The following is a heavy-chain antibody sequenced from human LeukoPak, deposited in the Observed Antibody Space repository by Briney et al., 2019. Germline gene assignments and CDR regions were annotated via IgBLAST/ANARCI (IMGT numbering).Heavy chain of an antibody. CDR1: GFTFSSYA. CDR3: ANDYDILTGYPTLDY. V-gene: IGHV3-23*01. Sequence: GGSLRLSCAASGFTFSSYAMSWVRQAPGKGLEWVSAISGSGGSTYYADSVKGRFTISRDNSKNTLYLQMNSLRAEDTAVYYCANDYDILTGYPTLDYWGQGTLVTVSS. D-gene: IGHD3-9*01. CDR2: ISGSGGST. J-gene: IGHJ4*02.